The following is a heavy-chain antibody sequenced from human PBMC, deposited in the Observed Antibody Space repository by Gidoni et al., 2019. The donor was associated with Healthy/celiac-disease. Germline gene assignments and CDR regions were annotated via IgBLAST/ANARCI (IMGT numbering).Heavy chain of an antibody. D-gene: IGHD3-3*01. V-gene: IGHV3-30-3*01. CDR1: GFTLSIYA. CDR2: ISYDGINK. CDR3: ARSITIFGVAPVYYYGMDV. Sequence: QVQLVESGGGVVQPGRSLRLSCAASGFTLSIYAMHWVRQAPGKGLEWVAVISYDGINKYYADSVKGRFTISRDNSKNTLYLQMNSLRAEDTAVYYCARSITIFGVAPVYYYGMDVWGQGTTVTVSS. J-gene: IGHJ6*02.